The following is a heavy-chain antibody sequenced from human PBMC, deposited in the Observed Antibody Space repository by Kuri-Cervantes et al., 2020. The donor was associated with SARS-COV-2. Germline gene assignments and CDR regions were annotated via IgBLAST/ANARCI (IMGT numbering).Heavy chain of an antibody. D-gene: IGHD1-26*01. CDR2: IYYSGST. CDR3: ARGHGGSYWYLHY. Sequence: SETLSLTCTVSGGSISSHYWSWIRQPPGKRLEWIGYIYYSGSTNYNPSLKSRVTISVDTPKNQFSLKLSSVTAADTAVYYCARGHGGSYWYLHYWGQGTLVTVSS. V-gene: IGHV4-59*11. J-gene: IGHJ4*02. CDR1: GGSISSHY.